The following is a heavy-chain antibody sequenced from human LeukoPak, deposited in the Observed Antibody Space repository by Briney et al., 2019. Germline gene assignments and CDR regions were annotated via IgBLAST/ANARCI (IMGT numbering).Heavy chain of an antibody. D-gene: IGHD3-22*01. CDR1: GGSISSSNW. Sequence: PSETLSLTCAVSGGSISSSNWWSWVRQPPGKGLEWIGEIYHSGNTNYNPSLKSRVTISVDKSKNQFSLKPYSVTAADTAVYYCATNEGGDYYDSSGYYFVYWGQGTLVTVSS. V-gene: IGHV4-4*02. CDR3: ATNEGGDYYDSSGYYFVY. J-gene: IGHJ4*02. CDR2: IYHSGNT.